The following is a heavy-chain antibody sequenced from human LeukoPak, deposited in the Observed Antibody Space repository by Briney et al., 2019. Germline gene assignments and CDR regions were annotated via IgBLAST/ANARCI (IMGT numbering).Heavy chain of an antibody. D-gene: IGHD3-3*01. Sequence: GGSLRLSCAASGFTVSSNYMSWVRQAPGKGLEWVSVIYSGGSTYYADSVKGRFTISRDNSKNTLYLQMNSLRAEDTAVYYCARDLMRGYDFWSGYSTGYYGMDVWGQGTTVTVSS. CDR3: ARDLMRGYDFWSGYSTGYYGMDV. J-gene: IGHJ6*02. CDR2: IYSGGST. V-gene: IGHV3-53*05. CDR1: GFTVSSNY.